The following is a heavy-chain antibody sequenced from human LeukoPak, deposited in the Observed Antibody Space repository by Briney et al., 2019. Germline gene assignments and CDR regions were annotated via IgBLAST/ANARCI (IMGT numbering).Heavy chain of an antibody. Sequence: PGGSLRLSCAASGFTFSSHAMIWVRQAPGKGLEYVSGMGASGSSRYYSDSVKGRFTISRDSSKNTLDLQMNSLRAEDTAIYFCARLSSSGYSSDNWGQGTLVTVSS. CDR1: GFTFSSHA. V-gene: IGHV3-23*01. J-gene: IGHJ4*02. CDR3: ARLSSSGYSSDN. CDR2: MGASGSSR. D-gene: IGHD2-2*01.